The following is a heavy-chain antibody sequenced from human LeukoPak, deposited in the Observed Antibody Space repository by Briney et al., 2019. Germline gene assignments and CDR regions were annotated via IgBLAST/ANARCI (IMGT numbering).Heavy chain of an antibody. CDR2: ISGSGGST. V-gene: IGHV3-23*01. Sequence: GGSLRLSCAANGFTFSSYAMSWVRQAPGKELEWVSGISGSGGSTYYAVSVKGRFTISRDNSKNTLYLQMNGLRAEDTALYYCAKDVGFLEWLVCFDYWGQGTLVTVSS. D-gene: IGHD3-3*01. J-gene: IGHJ4*02. CDR1: GFTFSSYA. CDR3: AKDVGFLEWLVCFDY.